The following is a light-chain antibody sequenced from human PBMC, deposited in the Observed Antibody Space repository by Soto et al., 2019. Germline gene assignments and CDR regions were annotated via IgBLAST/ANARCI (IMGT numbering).Light chain of an antibody. J-gene: IGLJ1*01. CDR2: EVS. CDR1: SSDVGAYNY. Sequence: QSVLTQPPSASGSPGQSVTISCTGTSSDVGAYNYVSWYQQLPGKAPKLVIYEVSKRPSGVPDRFSGSKSGNTASLNVSGLKAEDEADYYCTSYAGTFSFFYVFGTGPKLTVL. CDR3: TSYAGTFSFFYV. V-gene: IGLV2-8*01.